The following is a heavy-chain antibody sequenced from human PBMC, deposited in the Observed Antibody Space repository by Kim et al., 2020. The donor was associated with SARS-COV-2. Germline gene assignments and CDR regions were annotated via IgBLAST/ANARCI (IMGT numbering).Heavy chain of an antibody. J-gene: IGHJ5*02. CDR2: ISGSGAST. Sequence: GGSLRLSCAASGFNFNSYAMVWVRQAPGKGLEWVSAISGSGASTYYADSVKARFTISRDNSKNTLYLQMNSLRAEDTAIYNCAKGYIGGDAGGDNWLDP. CDR1: GFNFNSYA. CDR3: AKGYIGGDAGGDNWLDP. V-gene: IGHV3-23*01. D-gene: IGHD2-2*02.